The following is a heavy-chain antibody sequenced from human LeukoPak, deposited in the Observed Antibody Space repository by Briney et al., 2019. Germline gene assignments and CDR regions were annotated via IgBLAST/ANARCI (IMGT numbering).Heavy chain of an antibody. V-gene: IGHV4-38-2*02. CDR3: ARIDWVFDY. CDR1: GGSIRSYH. CDR2: IYHSEST. D-gene: IGHD3-9*01. Sequence: SETLSLTCTVSGGSIRSYHWGWIRQPPGKGLEWIAGIYHSESTYYNPSLKSRVTMSVDTSKNQFSLKLSSVTAADTAVYYCARIDWVFDYWGQGTLVTVSS. J-gene: IGHJ4*02.